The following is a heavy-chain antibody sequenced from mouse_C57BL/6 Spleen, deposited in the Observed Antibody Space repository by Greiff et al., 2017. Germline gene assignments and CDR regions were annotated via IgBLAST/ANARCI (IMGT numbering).Heavy chain of an antibody. D-gene: IGHD2-3*01. Sequence: VQLQQPGAELVKPGASVKLSCKASGYTFTSYWMHWVKQRPGRGLEWIGRIVPNSGGTKYNEKFKSQATLSVDKPSSTAYMQLSSLTSEDSAVYYCARSLLPYFDYWGQGTTLTVSS. CDR2: IVPNSGGT. CDR3: ARSLLPYFDY. CDR1: GYTFTSYW. J-gene: IGHJ2*01. V-gene: IGHV1-72*01.